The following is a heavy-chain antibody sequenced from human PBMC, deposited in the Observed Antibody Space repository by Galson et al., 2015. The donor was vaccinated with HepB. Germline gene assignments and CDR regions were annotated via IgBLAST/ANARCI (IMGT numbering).Heavy chain of an antibody. J-gene: IGHJ5*02. Sequence: CAISGDSVPSTHGSWNWIRQSPSGGLEWLGRTYYRSKWYHDYAPSVKSRITFNPDISKNQFSLQLNSVTLNDTAVYYCARGQWMNWFGPWGQGTPVTVS. CDR3: ARGQWMNWFGP. CDR1: GDSVPSTHGS. D-gene: IGHD5-12*01. V-gene: IGHV6-1*01. CDR2: TYYRSKWYH.